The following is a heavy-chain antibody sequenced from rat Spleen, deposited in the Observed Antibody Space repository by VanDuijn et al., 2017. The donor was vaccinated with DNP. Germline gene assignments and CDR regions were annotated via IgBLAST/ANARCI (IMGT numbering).Heavy chain of an antibody. V-gene: IGHV5-22*01. CDR2: ISYDGRSN. CDR3: ARHVLPLRVWDY. D-gene: IGHD4-1*01. Sequence: EVQLVESGGGVVQPGRSLKLSCAASGFTFSDYYMAWVRQAPTKGLECVAYISYDGRSNYRGDSVKGRFTISSDNAQSTLYLQMNSLRSEDMATYYFARHVLPLRVWDYWGQGVMVTVSS. CDR1: GFTFSDYY. J-gene: IGHJ2*01.